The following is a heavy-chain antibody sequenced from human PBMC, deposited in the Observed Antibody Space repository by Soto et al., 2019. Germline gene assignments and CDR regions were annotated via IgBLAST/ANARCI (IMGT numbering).Heavy chain of an antibody. CDR1: GGSMDTYY. CDR2: IYSSGST. Sequence: PSETLSLTCTVSGGSMDTYYWGWIRQPPGKGLEWIGYIYSSGSTNYKPSLKSRVTISVDTSKNQFFLNLRSVNAGDTATYYCATARYKWNFWGQGALVTVSS. V-gene: IGHV4-59*03. J-gene: IGHJ4*02. CDR3: ATARYKWNF. D-gene: IGHD1-20*01.